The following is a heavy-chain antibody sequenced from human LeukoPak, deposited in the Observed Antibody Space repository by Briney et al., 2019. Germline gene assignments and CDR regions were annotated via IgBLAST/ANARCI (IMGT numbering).Heavy chain of an antibody. J-gene: IGHJ4*02. CDR3: ATTYYYGSGSYYRVDY. Sequence: ASVKVSCKVSGYTLTELSMHWVRQAPGKGLEWMGGFEPEDGETIYAQKFQGRVTMTEDTSTDTAYMELSSLRSEDTAVYYCATTYYYGSGSYYRVDYWGQGTLVTVSS. V-gene: IGHV1-24*01. CDR2: FEPEDGET. CDR1: GYTLTELS. D-gene: IGHD3-10*01.